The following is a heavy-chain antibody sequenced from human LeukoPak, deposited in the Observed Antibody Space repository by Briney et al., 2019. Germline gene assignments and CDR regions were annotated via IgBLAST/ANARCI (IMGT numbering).Heavy chain of an antibody. V-gene: IGHV4-59*02. Sequence: SETLSLTCTVSGGSVSNYYWSWIRQSPGKGLEWIGYIYYTETSYNPSLKSRVTISADTSKNQFSLKLYSVTAADTAVYYCARGLRGYSYGPSGFYYYMDVWGKGTTVTVSS. D-gene: IGHD5-18*01. CDR3: ARGLRGYSYGPSGFYYYMDV. CDR2: IYYTET. J-gene: IGHJ6*03. CDR1: GGSVSNYY.